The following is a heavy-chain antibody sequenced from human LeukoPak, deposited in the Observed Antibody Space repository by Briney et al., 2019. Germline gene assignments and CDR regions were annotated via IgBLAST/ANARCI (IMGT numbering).Heavy chain of an antibody. CDR3: ARPYHYDSGSRGTAFDI. D-gene: IGHD3-10*01. V-gene: IGHV4-39*01. CDR1: GGSISSSSYY. Sequence: SETLSLTCTVSGGSISSSSYYWGWLPQSPGKGLVGVASIYDSRTTHDNPSLESRLSISVDTSKNQSSLKLTSVTAADTAIYYCARPYHYDSGSRGTAFDIWGEGTMVTVSS. CDR2: IYDSRTT. J-gene: IGHJ3*02.